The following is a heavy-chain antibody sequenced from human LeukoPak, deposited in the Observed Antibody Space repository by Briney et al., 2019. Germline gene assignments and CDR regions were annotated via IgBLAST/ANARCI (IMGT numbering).Heavy chain of an antibody. CDR3: AKCSTPGYTSGWCNWIDP. D-gene: IGHD6-19*01. J-gene: IGHJ5*02. CDR2: IHYSGNT. Sequence: KSSETLSLTCTVSGGSTSSSNYYWGWIRQPPGKGLEWIGGIHYSGNTYYNPSLKSRVTISVDTSKNQFSLKLSSVTAADTAVYYCAKCSTPGYTSGWCNWIDPWGQGTLVTVSS. V-gene: IGHV4-39*01. CDR1: GGSTSSSNYY.